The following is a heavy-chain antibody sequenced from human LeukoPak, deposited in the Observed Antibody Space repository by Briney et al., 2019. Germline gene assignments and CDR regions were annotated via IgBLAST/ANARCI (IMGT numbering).Heavy chain of an antibody. Sequence: SGTLSLTCTVSGGSISSSSYYWGWIRQPPGKGLEWIGTIYYSGITYYSPSLKSRVTISVDTSKNQFSLKLSSVTAADTAVYYCARDQFTVTTVPGNMDVWGKGTTVTVSS. CDR2: IYYSGIT. V-gene: IGHV4-39*02. CDR3: ARDQFTVTTVPGNMDV. J-gene: IGHJ6*03. CDR1: GGSISSSSYY. D-gene: IGHD4-17*01.